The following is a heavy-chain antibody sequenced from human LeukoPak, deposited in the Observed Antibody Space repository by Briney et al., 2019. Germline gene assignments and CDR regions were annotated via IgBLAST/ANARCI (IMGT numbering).Heavy chain of an antibody. Sequence: PSQTLSLTCTVSGGSISSGSYYWSWIRQPAGKGLEWIGRIYTSGSTNYNPSLKSRVTISVDTSKNQFSLKLSSVTAADTAVYYCARWAENRGSPVPNCFDPGGQEPLVTVPS. CDR3: ARWAENRGSPVPNCFDP. J-gene: IGHJ5*02. D-gene: IGHD1-26*01. CDR2: IYTSGST. V-gene: IGHV4-61*02. CDR1: GGSISSGSYY.